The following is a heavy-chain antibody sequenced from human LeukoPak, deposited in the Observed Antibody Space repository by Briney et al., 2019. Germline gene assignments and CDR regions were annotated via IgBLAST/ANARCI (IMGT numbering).Heavy chain of an antibody. V-gene: IGHV4-59*08. Sequence: SETLSLTCTVSGGSIRSYYWSWIRQPPGKGLEWIGYIYYSGSTNYNPSLKSRVTISVDTSKNQFSLKLSSVTAADTAVYYCARFSESSSLYYFDYWGQGTLVTVSS. J-gene: IGHJ4*02. D-gene: IGHD2-2*01. CDR3: ARFSESSSLYYFDY. CDR1: GGSIRSYY. CDR2: IYYSGST.